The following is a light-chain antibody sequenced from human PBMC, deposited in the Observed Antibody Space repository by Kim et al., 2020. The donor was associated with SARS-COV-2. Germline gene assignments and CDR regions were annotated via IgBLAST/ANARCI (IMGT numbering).Light chain of an antibody. V-gene: IGKV1-9*01. CDR2: AAS. Sequence: GDRVTITCRASQGIGNYLAWYQQDPGKAPKLLIYAASTLQTGVPSRFSGSGSGTECTLTISSLQPEDFTTYSCQQYNVLPRTFGQGTKVDI. CDR3: QQYNVLPRT. CDR1: QGIGNY. J-gene: IGKJ1*01.